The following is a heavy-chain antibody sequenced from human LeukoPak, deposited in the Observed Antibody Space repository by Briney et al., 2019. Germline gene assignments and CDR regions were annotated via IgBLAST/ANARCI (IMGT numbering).Heavy chain of an antibody. D-gene: IGHD3-10*01. CDR1: GFTFSSYA. J-gene: IGHJ4*02. V-gene: IGHV3-30-3*01. CDR2: ISYDGSNK. CDR3: ARATAPYGSGSYYNDY. Sequence: GGSLRLSCAASGFTFSSYAMTWVRQAPGKGLEWVAVISYDGSNKYYADSVKGRFTISRDNSKNTLYLQMNSLRAEDTAVYYCARATAPYGSGSYYNDYWGQGTLVTVSS.